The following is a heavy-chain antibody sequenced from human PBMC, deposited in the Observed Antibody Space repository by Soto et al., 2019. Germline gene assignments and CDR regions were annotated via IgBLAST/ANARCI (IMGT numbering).Heavy chain of an antibody. CDR1: GYTFTSYA. D-gene: IGHD6-19*01. CDR2: INAGNGNT. J-gene: IGHJ4*02. CDR3: ARDKIYSSGWYLFDY. Sequence: ASVKVSCKASGYTFTSYAMHWVRQAPGQRLKWMGWINAGNGNTKYSQKFQGRVTITRDTSASTAYMELSSLRSEDTAVYYCARDKIYSSGWYLFDYWGQGTLVTVS. V-gene: IGHV1-3*01.